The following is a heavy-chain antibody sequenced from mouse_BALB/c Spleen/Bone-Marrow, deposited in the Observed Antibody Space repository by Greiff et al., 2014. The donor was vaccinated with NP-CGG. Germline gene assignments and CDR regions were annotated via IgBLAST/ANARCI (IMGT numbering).Heavy chain of an antibody. CDR1: GFNIKDTY. V-gene: IGHV14-3*02. D-gene: IGHD4-1*01. CDR2: IDPANGNT. CDR3: ARWEYYAMDY. Sequence: VQLKHSGAELVKPGASVKLSCTASGFNIKDTYMHWVKQRPEQGLGWIGRIDPANGNTKYDPKFQGKATITADTSSNTAYLQLSSLTSEDTAVYYCARWEYYAMDYWGQGTSVTVAS. J-gene: IGHJ4*01.